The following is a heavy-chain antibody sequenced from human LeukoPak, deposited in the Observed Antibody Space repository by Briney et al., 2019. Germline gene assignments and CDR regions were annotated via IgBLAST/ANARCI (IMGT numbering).Heavy chain of an antibody. J-gene: IGHJ4*02. Sequence: GGFLRLSCAASGFTFSGYAMTWVRQAPGKGLEWVATISGPGSTTYYADSVKGRFTISRDNSQNSLYLQMNSLRAEDTAIYYCAKGLLTKTHGISWDPFDSWGQGTLVSVSS. V-gene: IGHV3-23*01. CDR2: ISGPGSTT. CDR1: GFTFSGYA. CDR3: AKGLLTKTHGISWDPFDS. D-gene: IGHD6-13*01.